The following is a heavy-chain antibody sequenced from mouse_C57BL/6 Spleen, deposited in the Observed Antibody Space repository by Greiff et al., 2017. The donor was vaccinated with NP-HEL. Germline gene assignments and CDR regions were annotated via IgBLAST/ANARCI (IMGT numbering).Heavy chain of an antibody. Sequence: EVKLVESGGGLVKPGGSLKLSCAASGFTFSSYAMSWVRQTPEKRLEWVATISDGGSYTYYPDNVKGRFTISRDNAKNNLYLQMSHLKSEDTAMYYCARDRLPGTGGFAYWGQGTLVTVSA. CDR3: ARDRLPGTGGFAY. V-gene: IGHV5-4*01. CDR1: GFTFSSYA. J-gene: IGHJ3*01. CDR2: ISDGGSYT. D-gene: IGHD4-1*01.